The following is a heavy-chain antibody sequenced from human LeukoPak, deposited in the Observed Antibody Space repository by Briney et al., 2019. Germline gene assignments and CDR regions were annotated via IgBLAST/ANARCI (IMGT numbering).Heavy chain of an antibody. CDR1: GYTFTGYY. CDR2: INPNSGGT. D-gene: IGHD3-10*01. J-gene: IGHJ4*02. CDR3: AAGGMVRGVIGTRDIDY. Sequence: ASVKVSCKASGYTFTGYYMHWVRQAPGQGLEWMGWINPNSGGTNYAQKFQGRVTMTRDTSTSTVYMELSSLRSEDTAVYYCAAGGMVRGVIGTRDIDYWGQGTLVTVSS. V-gene: IGHV1-2*02.